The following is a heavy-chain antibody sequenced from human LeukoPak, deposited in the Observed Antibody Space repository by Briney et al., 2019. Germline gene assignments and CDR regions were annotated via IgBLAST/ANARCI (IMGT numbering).Heavy chain of an antibody. CDR3: AGSQVPTVTPRGYTGWFDP. CDR1: GGSISSYY. J-gene: IGHJ5*02. Sequence: SETLSLTCTVSGGSISSYYWSWIRQPAGKGLEWIGRIYTSGSTNYNPSLKSRVTMSVDTSKNQFSLKLSSVIAADTAVYYCAGSQVPTVTPRGYTGWFDPWGQGTLVTVSS. CDR2: IYTSGST. D-gene: IGHD4-11*01. V-gene: IGHV4-4*07.